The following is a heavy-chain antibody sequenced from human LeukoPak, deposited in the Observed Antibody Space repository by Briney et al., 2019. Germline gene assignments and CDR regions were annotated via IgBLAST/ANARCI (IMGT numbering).Heavy chain of an antibody. V-gene: IGHV4-4*07. CDR3: MRDGPSWGLL. CDR1: GGSISTYY. J-gene: IGHJ4*02. D-gene: IGHD7-27*01. CDR2: FSTSGIA. Sequence: PSETLSLTCTVSGGSISTYYWTWIRQPAGKGLEWIGRFSTSGIANYNPSLKGRVTMSLDTSKNQFFLKLNSVTAADTAVYYCMRDGPSWGLLWGQGALVTVSS.